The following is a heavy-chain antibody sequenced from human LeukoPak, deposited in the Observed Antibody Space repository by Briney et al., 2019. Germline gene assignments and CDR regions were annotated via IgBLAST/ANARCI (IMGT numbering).Heavy chain of an antibody. CDR3: TKGSGSSRPYYFDY. CDR2: IWHDGSIK. D-gene: IGHD6-6*01. Sequence: GRSLRLSCAASGFVFSTYGMHWVRQAPGKGLEWVAVIWHDGSIKHYGDSVRGRFTISRDNSENMMYLQMNSLRAEDTAVYYCTKGSGSSRPYYFDYWGQGTLVTVSS. J-gene: IGHJ4*02. CDR1: GFVFSTYG. V-gene: IGHV3-33*06.